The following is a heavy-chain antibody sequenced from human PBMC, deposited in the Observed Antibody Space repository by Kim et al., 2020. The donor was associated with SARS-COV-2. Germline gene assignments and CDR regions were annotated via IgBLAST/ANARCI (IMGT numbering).Heavy chain of an antibody. CDR3: VRDMFLLWYGEFDF. J-gene: IGHJ4*02. CDR2: IKKDGSEA. D-gene: IGHD3-10*01. Sequence: GGSLRLSCAASGFTFSNYWMAWVRQAPGKGLEWVANIKKDGSEAYYVDSVKGRFTISRDNAKNSLYLQMNSLRAEYTAVYYCVRDMFLLWYGEFDFWGQGTLVTVSS. CDR1: GFTFSNYW. V-gene: IGHV3-7*03.